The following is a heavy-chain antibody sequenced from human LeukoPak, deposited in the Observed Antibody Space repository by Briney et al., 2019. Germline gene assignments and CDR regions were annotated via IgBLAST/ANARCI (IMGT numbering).Heavy chain of an antibody. Sequence: GGSLRLSCAASGFTFSNAWMSWVRQAPGKGLEWVGRIKSKTDGGTTDYAAPVKGRFTISRDDSKNTLYLQMNSLKTDQTAVYYSTTEGYCSGGSCYYYYGMDVWGQGTTVTVSS. CDR2: IKSKTDGGTT. CDR3: TTEGYCSGGSCYYYYGMDV. J-gene: IGHJ6*02. V-gene: IGHV3-15*01. CDR1: GFTFSNAW. D-gene: IGHD2-15*01.